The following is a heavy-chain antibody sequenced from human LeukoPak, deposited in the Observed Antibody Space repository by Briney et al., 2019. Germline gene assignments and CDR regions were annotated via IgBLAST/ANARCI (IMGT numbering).Heavy chain of an antibody. D-gene: IGHD1-26*01. CDR1: GYTFTNYP. V-gene: IGHV1-3*01. CDR2: INAANGNR. J-gene: IGHJ4*02. Sequence: GASVKVSCKASGYTFTNYPMHWVRQAPGQRLEWMGWINAANGNRKYSQKLQGRVTMTTDTSTSTAYMELRSLRSDDTAVYYCARSPRKGIVGAKDLGYWGQGTLVTVSS. CDR3: ARSPRKGIVGAKDLGY.